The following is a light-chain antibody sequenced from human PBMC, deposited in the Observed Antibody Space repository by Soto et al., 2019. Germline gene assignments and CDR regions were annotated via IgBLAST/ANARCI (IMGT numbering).Light chain of an antibody. Sequence: EIVVTQFPATLSVSPGERATLSCRTSQSVSTHLAWFQQRPGQAPRLLIYETSTRATGVPARFTGSGSETEFTLTISSLQSEDFAVYYCQQYHIWYTFGQGAELDIK. CDR2: ETS. J-gene: IGKJ2*01. CDR1: QSVSTH. CDR3: QQYHIWYT. V-gene: IGKV3-15*01.